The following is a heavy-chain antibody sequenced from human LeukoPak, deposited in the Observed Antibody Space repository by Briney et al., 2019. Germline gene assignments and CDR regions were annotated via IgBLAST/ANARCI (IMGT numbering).Heavy chain of an antibody. V-gene: IGHV3-66*02. J-gene: IGHJ4*02. CDR3: ASSYDFWSGYYDY. Sequence: PGGSLRLSCAASGFTFSSYAMSWVRQAPGKGLEWVSVIYSGGSTYYADSVKGRFTISRDNSKNTLYLQMNSLRAEDTAVYYCASSYDFWSGYYDYWGQGTLVTVSS. CDR1: GFTFSSYA. D-gene: IGHD3-3*01. CDR2: IYSGGST.